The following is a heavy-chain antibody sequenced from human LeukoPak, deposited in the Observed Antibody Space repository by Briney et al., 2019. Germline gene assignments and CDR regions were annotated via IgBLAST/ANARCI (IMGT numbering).Heavy chain of an antibody. CDR1: GGSVSSGDYY. J-gene: IGHJ3*02. Sequence: SQTLSLTCTVSGGSVSSGDYYWTWIRQPAGKGLEWIGRIYTSGSTSYSPSLKSRVTISLDTSKNQFSLKLSSVTAADTAVYYCAREVAARQASRAFDIWGQGTMVTVSS. CDR3: AREVAARQASRAFDI. D-gene: IGHD6-6*01. CDR2: IYTSGST. V-gene: IGHV4-61*02.